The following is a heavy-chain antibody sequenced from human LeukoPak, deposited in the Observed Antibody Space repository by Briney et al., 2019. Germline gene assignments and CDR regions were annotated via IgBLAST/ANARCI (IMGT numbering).Heavy chain of an antibody. CDR2: IWYDGSNK. Sequence: PGGSLRLSCAASEFTFSNYGMHWVRQAPGKGLEWVAVIWYDGSNKYYVDSVKGRFTISRDNAKNSLYLQMNSLRAEDTAVYYCARESSGYGNTDYWGQGTLVTVSS. CDR3: ARESSGYGNTDY. D-gene: IGHD5-12*01. V-gene: IGHV3-33*01. J-gene: IGHJ4*02. CDR1: EFTFSNYG.